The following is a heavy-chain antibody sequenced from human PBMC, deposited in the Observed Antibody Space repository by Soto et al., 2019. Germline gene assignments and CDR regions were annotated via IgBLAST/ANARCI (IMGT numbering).Heavy chain of an antibody. CDR3: ARAGLQDIWFDP. V-gene: IGHV3-74*01. J-gene: IGHJ5*02. Sequence: EVQLVESGGGLVQPGGSLRLSCAASGFTFSSYWMHWVREAPGKGLVWVSRINSDGSSTSYADSVKGRFTISRDNAKNTLYLQMNSLRAEDTAVYYCARAGLQDIWFDPWGQGTLVTVSS. CDR1: GFTFSSYW. CDR2: INSDGSST. D-gene: IGHD3-10*01.